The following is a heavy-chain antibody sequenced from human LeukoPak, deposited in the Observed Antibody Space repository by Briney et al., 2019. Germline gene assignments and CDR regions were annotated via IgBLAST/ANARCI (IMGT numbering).Heavy chain of an antibody. J-gene: IGHJ4*02. CDR1: GGSISSYY. CDR2: IYYSGST. D-gene: IGHD1-26*01. CDR3: ARLASGSYGPLTPFDY. V-gene: IGHV4-59*08. Sequence: SETLSLTCTVSGGSISSYYWSWIRQPPGKGLEWIGDIYYSGSTNYNPSLKSRVTISVDTSKNQFSLRLSSATAADTAVYYSARLASGSYGPLTPFDYWGQGTLVTVSS.